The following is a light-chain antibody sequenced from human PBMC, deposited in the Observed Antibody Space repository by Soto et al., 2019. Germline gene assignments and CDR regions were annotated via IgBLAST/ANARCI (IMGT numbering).Light chain of an antibody. CDR3: QQANSFPLT. Sequence: DIQMTQSPPSVSASVGDRVTITCRASQDISAWLAWYQQIPGKAPKLLIHGASNLQSGVPPRFSGTGSGTDFTLTITSLQPEDFATYFCQQANSFPLTFGGGTKVDIK. J-gene: IGKJ4*01. CDR1: QDISAW. CDR2: GAS. V-gene: IGKV1-12*01.